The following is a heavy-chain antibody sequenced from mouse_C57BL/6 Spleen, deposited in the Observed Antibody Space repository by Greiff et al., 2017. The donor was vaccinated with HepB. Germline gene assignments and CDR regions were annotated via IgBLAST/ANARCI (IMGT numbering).Heavy chain of an antibody. D-gene: IGHD1-1*01. CDR3: TRGTTVVATDYAMDY. Sequence: VQLVESGAELVRPGASVTLSCKASGYTFTDYEMHWVKQTPVHGLEWIGAIDPETGGTAYNQKFKGKAILTADKSSSTAYMELRSLTSEDSAVYYCTRGTTVVATDYAMDYWGQGTSVTVSS. J-gene: IGHJ4*01. V-gene: IGHV1-15*01. CDR1: GYTFTDYE. CDR2: IDPETGGT.